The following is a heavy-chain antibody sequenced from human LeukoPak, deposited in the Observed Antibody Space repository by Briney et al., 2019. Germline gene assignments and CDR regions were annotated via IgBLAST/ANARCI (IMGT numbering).Heavy chain of an antibody. CDR3: TRRDGDNDRGFDY. D-gene: IGHD4-23*01. Sequence: PGRSLRLSCAASGFTFSSYGMHWVRQAPGKGLEWVAVISYDGSNKYYADSVKGRFTISRDNSKNTLYLQMNSLRAEDTAVYYCTRRDGDNDRGFDYWGQGTLVTVSS. CDR2: ISYDGSNK. CDR1: GFTFSSYG. J-gene: IGHJ4*02. V-gene: IGHV3-30*03.